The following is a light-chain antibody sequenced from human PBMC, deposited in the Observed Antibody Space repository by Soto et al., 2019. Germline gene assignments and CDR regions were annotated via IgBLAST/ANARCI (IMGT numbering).Light chain of an antibody. CDR1: QSISDW. CDR3: QHYTSYPWP. CDR2: DAS. V-gene: IGKV1-5*01. Sequence: SQPPCALWASIGGGGTITCRASQSISDWLAWYQQKPGKAPKLLIFDASSLESGVPSRFSGSGSGTEFTLTISSLRPEDFATYYCQHYTSYPWPFGQGTKVDI. J-gene: IGKJ1*01.